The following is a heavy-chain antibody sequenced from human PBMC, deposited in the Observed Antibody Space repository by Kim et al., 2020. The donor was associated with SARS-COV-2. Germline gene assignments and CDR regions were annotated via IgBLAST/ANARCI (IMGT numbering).Heavy chain of an antibody. Sequence: SGPTLVNPTQTLTLTCTFSGFSLSTSGMCVSWIRQPPGKALEWLALIDWDDDKYYSTSLKTRLTISKDTSKNQVVLTMTNMDPVDTATYYCARILQGVLWFGAFDIWGQGTMVTVSS. CDR3: ARILQGVLWFGAFDI. V-gene: IGHV2-70*01. CDR2: IDWDDDK. D-gene: IGHD3-10*01. J-gene: IGHJ3*02. CDR1: GFSLSTSGMC.